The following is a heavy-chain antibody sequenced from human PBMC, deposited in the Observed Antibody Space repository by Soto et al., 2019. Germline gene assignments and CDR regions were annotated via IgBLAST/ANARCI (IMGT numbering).Heavy chain of an antibody. Sequence: GGSLRLSCAASGFTFSSYAMHWVRQAPGKGLEWVAVISYDGSNKYYADSVKGRFTISRDNSKNTLYLQMNSLRAEDTAVYYCARDRFLEWLLRDYYYYGMDVWGQGTTVTVSS. CDR1: GFTFSSYA. CDR3: ARDRFLEWLLRDYYYYGMDV. V-gene: IGHV3-30-3*01. J-gene: IGHJ6*02. D-gene: IGHD3-3*01. CDR2: ISYDGSNK.